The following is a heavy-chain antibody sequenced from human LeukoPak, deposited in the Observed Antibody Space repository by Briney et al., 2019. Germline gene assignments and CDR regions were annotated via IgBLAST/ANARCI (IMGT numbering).Heavy chain of an antibody. CDR3: AKDYTTVVTPFDY. J-gene: IGHJ4*02. Sequence: GASLRLSCASSGSTFSSYSMNWVRQAPGKGPEWVSSISSSGSNIYYEDSVKGRFTISRDTSKNTQYLQMNSLRAEDTAVYYCAKDYTTVVTPFDYCGQGTLVTLSS. V-gene: IGHV3-21*04. CDR1: GSTFSSYS. D-gene: IGHD4-23*01. CDR2: ISSSGSNI.